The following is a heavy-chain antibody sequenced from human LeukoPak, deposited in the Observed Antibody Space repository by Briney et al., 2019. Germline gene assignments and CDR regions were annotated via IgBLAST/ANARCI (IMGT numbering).Heavy chain of an antibody. CDR3: AKGQGYNYGDSIDY. CDR2: INGGAGSS. V-gene: IGHV3-23*01. D-gene: IGHD5-18*01. J-gene: IGHJ4*02. Sequence: SGGSLRLSCAASGFTFNNCAMTWVRQAPGKGLEWVSLINGGAGSSYYADSVKGRFTVSRDNSKNTLYLQMNSLGDDDTAVYYCAKGQGYNYGDSIDYWGQGTLVTVSS. CDR1: GFTFNNCA.